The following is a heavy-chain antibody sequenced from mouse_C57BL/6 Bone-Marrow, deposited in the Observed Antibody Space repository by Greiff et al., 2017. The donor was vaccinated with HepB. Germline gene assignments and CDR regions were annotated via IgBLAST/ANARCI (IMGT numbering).Heavy chain of an antibody. Sequence: EVTLMESGGGLVKPGGSLKLSCAASGFTFSSYAMSWVRQTPEKRLEWVATISDGGSYTYYPDNVKGRFTISRDNAKNNLYLQMSHLKSEDTAMYYCARDHLYDSYAMDYWGQGTSVTVSS. J-gene: IGHJ4*01. CDR2: ISDGGSYT. CDR3: ARDHLYDSYAMDY. CDR1: GFTFSSYA. V-gene: IGHV5-4*01. D-gene: IGHD1-1*01.